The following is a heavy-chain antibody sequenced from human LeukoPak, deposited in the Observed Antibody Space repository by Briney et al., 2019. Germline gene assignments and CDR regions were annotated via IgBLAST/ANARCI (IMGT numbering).Heavy chain of an antibody. D-gene: IGHD3-9*01. Sequence: ASVKVSCKASGYTFTSYGISWVRQAPGQGLEWMGWISAYNGNTNYAQKLQGRVTMTTDTSTSTAYMELRSLRSDDTAVYYCARGFGDILTGADAFDIWGQGTMVTVSS. J-gene: IGHJ3*02. V-gene: IGHV1-18*01. CDR2: ISAYNGNT. CDR1: GYTFTSYG. CDR3: ARGFGDILTGADAFDI.